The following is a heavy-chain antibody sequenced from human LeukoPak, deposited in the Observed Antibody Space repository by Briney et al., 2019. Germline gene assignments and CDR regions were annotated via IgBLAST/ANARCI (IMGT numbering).Heavy chain of an antibody. J-gene: IGHJ4*02. V-gene: IGHV3-23*01. CDR3: AKDTGSSGWYRLKPDY. CDR1: GFTFGTYA. Sequence: PGGSLRLSCAASGFTFGTYAMSWVRQAPGKGLEWVSCISGSGGTTYYADSVEGRFTVSRDNSKNTLFLQMNSLRPEDTAVYYCAKDTGSSGWYRLKPDYWGQGALVTVSS. D-gene: IGHD6-19*01. CDR2: ISGSGGTT.